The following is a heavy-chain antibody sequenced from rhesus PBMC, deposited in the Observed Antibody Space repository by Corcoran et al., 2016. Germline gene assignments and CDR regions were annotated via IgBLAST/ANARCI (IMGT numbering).Heavy chain of an antibody. V-gene: IGHV4-106*01. CDR2: IYGSGGGT. Sequence: QVQLQESGTGLVQPSETLSLPCAVSGGSISDDYYWSWIRQHPGKGMEWIGYIYGSGGGTNHNPSLKNRGNISRETSKNQFSLNLSSVTAADTAVYYCARAGTPIAAGDFDYWGQGVLVTVSS. CDR3: ARAGTPIAAGDFDY. CDR1: GGSISDDYY. J-gene: IGHJ4*01. D-gene: IGHD6-13*01.